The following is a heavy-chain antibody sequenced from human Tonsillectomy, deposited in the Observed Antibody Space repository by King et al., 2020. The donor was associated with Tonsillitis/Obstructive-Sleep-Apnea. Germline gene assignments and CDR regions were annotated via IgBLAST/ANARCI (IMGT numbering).Heavy chain of an antibody. CDR3: AKEVVDFWSGVTYYYYGMDV. CDR1: GFTFSSYA. Sequence: VQLVESGGGLVQPGGSLRLPCAASGFTFSSYAMSWVRQAPGKGLEWVSAISGSGGSTYYADSVKGRFTISRDNSKNTLYLQMNSLRAEDTAVYYCAKEVVDFWSGVTYYYYGMDVWGQGTTVTVSS. J-gene: IGHJ6*02. V-gene: IGHV3-23*04. D-gene: IGHD3-3*01. CDR2: ISGSGGST.